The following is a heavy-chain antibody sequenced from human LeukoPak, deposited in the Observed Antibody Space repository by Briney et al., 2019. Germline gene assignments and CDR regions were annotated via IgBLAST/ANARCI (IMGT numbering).Heavy chain of an antibody. CDR3: AKVISVATGKYYFDY. V-gene: IGHV1-18*01. Sequence: ASVKVSCKASGYTFTSYGITWVRQAPGQGLEWMGWISIYNGKTNYARKLRGRVTMTADTSTSTAFMELRSLRSDDTAVYYCAKVISVATGKYYFDYWGQGTLVTVSS. CDR1: GYTFTSYG. CDR2: ISIYNGKT. D-gene: IGHD5-12*01. J-gene: IGHJ4*02.